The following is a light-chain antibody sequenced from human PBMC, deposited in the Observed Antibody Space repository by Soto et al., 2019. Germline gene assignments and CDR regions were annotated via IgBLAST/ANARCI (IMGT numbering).Light chain of an antibody. Sequence: QSVLTQPASVSGSPGQSITISCTGTSSDVGSYNLVSWYQQHPGKAPKLMIYEVSKRPSGVSNRFSGSKSGNTASLTISGLQAEDEADYYCCSYAGSSTYVLGTGTKLT. V-gene: IGLV2-23*02. CDR2: EVS. CDR1: SSDVGSYNL. CDR3: CSYAGSSTYV. J-gene: IGLJ1*01.